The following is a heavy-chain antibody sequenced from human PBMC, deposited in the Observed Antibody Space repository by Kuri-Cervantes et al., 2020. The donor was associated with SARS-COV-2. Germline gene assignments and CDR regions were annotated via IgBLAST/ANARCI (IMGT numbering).Heavy chain of an antibody. CDR2: IYSGGST. D-gene: IGHD2-2*01. J-gene: IGHJ4*02. V-gene: IGHV3-53*01. Sequence: GGSLRLSCAASGFTVSSNYISWVRQAPGKGLEWVSVIYSGGSTYYADSVKGRFTISRDNSKNTLYLQMNSLRAEDTAVYYCARVRMPAYYFDYWGQGTLVTVSS. CDR1: GFTVSSNY. CDR3: ARVRMPAYYFDY.